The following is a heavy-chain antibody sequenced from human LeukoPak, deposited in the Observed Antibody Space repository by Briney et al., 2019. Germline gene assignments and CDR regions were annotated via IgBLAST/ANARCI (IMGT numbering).Heavy chain of an antibody. CDR2: IYPGNSDT. Sequence: GESLKISCKGSGYSFTTYWIAWVRQMPVKGLEWMGLIYPGNSDTRYSPSFQGQVTFSADKSIDTAYLQWNSLQASDTAIYYCARNGAAGTPNRFFNWFDPWGQGTLVTVSS. D-gene: IGHD6-13*01. CDR1: GYSFTTYW. J-gene: IGHJ5*02. CDR3: ARNGAAGTPNRFFNWFDP. V-gene: IGHV5-51*01.